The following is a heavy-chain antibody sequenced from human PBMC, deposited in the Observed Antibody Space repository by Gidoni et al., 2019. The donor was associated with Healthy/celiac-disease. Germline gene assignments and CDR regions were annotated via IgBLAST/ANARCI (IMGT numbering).Heavy chain of an antibody. J-gene: IGHJ5*02. CDR3: AGLRRKGDRSSSGNNWFDP. D-gene: IGHD6-6*01. V-gene: IGHV5-51*01. CDR1: GYRFTSYG. Sequence: EVQLVQSGAEGKKPGETLKTSCKGSGYRFTSYGNGWVSQMPGHGLEWMGIIYPGDSDTRYSPSFQGQVTISADKSIRTAYLQWSSLKASDTAMYYCAGLRRKGDRSSSGNNWFDPWGQGTLVTVSS. CDR2: IYPGDSDT.